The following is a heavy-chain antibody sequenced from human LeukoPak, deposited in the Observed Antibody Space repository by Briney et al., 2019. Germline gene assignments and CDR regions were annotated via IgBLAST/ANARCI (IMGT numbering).Heavy chain of an antibody. D-gene: IGHD2-8*01. Sequence: GGSLRLSCAASGFTFSSYWMSWVRQAPGKGLEWAANIKEDGTHKYYVGSVRGRFTISRGNAKNSLYLQMNSLRAEDTAIYYCAREARGTRAAFDVWGQGTMVTV. CDR3: AREARGTRAAFDV. CDR2: IKEDGTHK. CDR1: GFTFSSYW. J-gene: IGHJ3*01. V-gene: IGHV3-7*01.